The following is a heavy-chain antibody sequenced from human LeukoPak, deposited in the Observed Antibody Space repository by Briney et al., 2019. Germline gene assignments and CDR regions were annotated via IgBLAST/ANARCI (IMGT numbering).Heavy chain of an antibody. CDR1: GGPISSYY. CDR3: ARTIVVVPAAILYFDY. J-gene: IGHJ4*02. Sequence: SETLSLTCTVSGGPISSYYWSWIRQPPGKGLEWIGYIYYSGSTNYNPSLKSRVTISVDTSKNQFSLKLSSVTAADTAVYYCARTIVVVPAAILYFDYWGQGTLVTVSS. CDR2: IYYSGST. V-gene: IGHV4-59*01. D-gene: IGHD2-2*01.